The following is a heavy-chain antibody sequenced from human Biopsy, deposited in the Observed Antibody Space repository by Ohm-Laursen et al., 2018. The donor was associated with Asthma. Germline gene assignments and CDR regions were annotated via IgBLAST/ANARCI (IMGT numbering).Heavy chain of an antibody. CDR3: ARGGYCTSPTCPWGRYAMDV. V-gene: IGHV3-7*01. D-gene: IGHD2-2*01. CDR2: IKKDGSEK. J-gene: IGHJ6*02. CDR1: GFTFSSYW. Sequence: SLRLSCSASGFTFSSYWMSWVRQAPGKGLEWVANIKKDGSEKYYVDSVKGRFTISRDNAKNSLYLHMNSLRAEDTAVYYCARGGYCTSPTCPWGRYAMDVWGQGTTVTVSS.